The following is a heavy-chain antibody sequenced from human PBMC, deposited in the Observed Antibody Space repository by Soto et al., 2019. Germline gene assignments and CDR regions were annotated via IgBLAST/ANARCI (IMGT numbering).Heavy chain of an antibody. J-gene: IGHJ4*02. D-gene: IGHD5-18*01. V-gene: IGHV3-23*01. CDR1: GFTFSGYA. Sequence: EVQLLQSGGGLVQPGGSLRLSCVVSGFTFSGYAMSWVRQAPGMGLEWVSGIGGSGAAIGYAESVKGRFTISRDNTKNTLYLQMTSLRDEDTAVYYCAKVEGRGYNYGYSDYWGQGTLVIVSS. CDR2: IGGSGAAI. CDR3: AKVEGRGYNYGYSDY.